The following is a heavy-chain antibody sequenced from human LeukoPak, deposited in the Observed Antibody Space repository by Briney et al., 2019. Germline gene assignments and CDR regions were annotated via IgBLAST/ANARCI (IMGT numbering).Heavy chain of an antibody. V-gene: IGHV4-39*01. J-gene: IGHJ6*02. CDR1: GGSISSSSYY. CDR3: ARRIAVAGTSYYYYGMDV. D-gene: IGHD6-19*01. CDR2: IYYSGST. Sequence: SETLSLTCTVSGGSISSSSYYWGWIRQPPGKGLEWIGSIYYSGSTYYNPSLKSRVTIFVDTSKNQFSLKLSSVTAADTAVYYCARRIAVAGTSYYYYGMDVWGQGTTVTVSS.